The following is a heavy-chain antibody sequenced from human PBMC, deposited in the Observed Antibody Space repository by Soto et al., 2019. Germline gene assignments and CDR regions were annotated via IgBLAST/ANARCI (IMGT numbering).Heavy chain of an antibody. D-gene: IGHD4-4*01. V-gene: IGHV3-53*02. CDR1: GFTVSSNY. Sequence: EVQLVETGGGLIQPGGSLRLSCAASGFTVSSNYMSWVRQAPGKGLEWVSVIYSGGSTYYADSVKGRFTISRDNSKNTLYLQMNSLRAEDTAVYYCARATVAPNWFDPWGQGTLVTVSS. CDR2: IYSGGST. CDR3: ARATVAPNWFDP. J-gene: IGHJ5*02.